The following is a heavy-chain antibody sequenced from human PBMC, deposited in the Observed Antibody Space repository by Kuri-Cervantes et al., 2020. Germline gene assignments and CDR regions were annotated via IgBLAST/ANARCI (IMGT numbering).Heavy chain of an antibody. CDR3: AKDRSGVITFGGVFPN. CDR1: GFTFSNYA. CDR2: ISGSGGST. Sequence: ETLSLTCAASGFTFSNYAMSWVRQAPGKGLEWVSGISGSGGSTYYTDSVKGRFTISRDNSKNALYLQMNSLRAEDTAVYYCAKDRSGVITFGGVFPNWGQGTLVTVSS. J-gene: IGHJ4*02. V-gene: IGHV3-23*01. D-gene: IGHD3-16*01.